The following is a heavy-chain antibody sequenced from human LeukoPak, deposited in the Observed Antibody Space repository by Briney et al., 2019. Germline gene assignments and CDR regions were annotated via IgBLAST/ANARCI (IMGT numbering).Heavy chain of an antibody. V-gene: IGHV3-21*01. CDR1: GFTFSSYS. CDR2: ISSSSSYI. Sequence: GGSLRLSCAASGFTFSSYSMKWVRQAPGKGLERVSFISSSSSYIYYADSVKGRFTISRDNAKNSLYLQMNSLRAEDTAVYYCAREISGPLAAAGGYYYYYMDVWGKGTTVTISS. J-gene: IGHJ6*03. D-gene: IGHD6-13*01. CDR3: AREISGPLAAAGGYYYYYMDV.